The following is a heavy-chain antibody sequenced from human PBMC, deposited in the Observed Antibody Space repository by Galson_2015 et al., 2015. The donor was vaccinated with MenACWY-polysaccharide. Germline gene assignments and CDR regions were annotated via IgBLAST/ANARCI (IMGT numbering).Heavy chain of an antibody. D-gene: IGHD2-2*01. V-gene: IGHV3-30-3*01. CDR2: ISYDGSNK. J-gene: IGHJ6*02. CDR3: ARAYCDRTTCYGMDV. CDR1: GFPFSSYA. Sequence: LRLSCAASGFPFSSYAIHWVRQAPGKGLEWVAVISYDGSNKYYADSLKGRFTISRDNSKNMLYLQMNSLRAEDTAVYYCARAYCDRTTCYGMDVWGQGTTVTVSS.